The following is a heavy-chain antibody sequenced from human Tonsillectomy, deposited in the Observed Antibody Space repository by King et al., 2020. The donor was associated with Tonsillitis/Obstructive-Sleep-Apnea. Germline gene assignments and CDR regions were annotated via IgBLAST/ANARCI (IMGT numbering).Heavy chain of an antibody. D-gene: IGHD3-22*01. J-gene: IGHJ5*02. CDR2: FYYNGNT. CDR3: ARAYYYDSGWFDP. Sequence: VQLQESGPGLVKPSETLSLTCNVSGGSISSYYWSWIRQPPGKGLEWIGYFYYNGNTNYNPSLKSRVTISVDTSKNQLSLKLSSVTAAHTAVYYCARAYYYDSGWFDPWGQGTLVTVSS. CDR1: GGSISSYY. V-gene: IGHV4-59*01.